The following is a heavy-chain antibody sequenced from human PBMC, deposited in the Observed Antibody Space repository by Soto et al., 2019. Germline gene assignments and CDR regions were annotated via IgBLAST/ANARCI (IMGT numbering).Heavy chain of an antibody. CDR3: ATAMVTPSGIDY. Sequence: GGSLRLSCAAYGFTFSSYAMHWVRQAPGKGLEWVAVISYDGSNKYYADSVKGRFTISRDNSKNTLYLQMNSLRAEDTAVYYSATAMVTPSGIDYWGQGTLVTVSS. V-gene: IGHV3-30-3*01. CDR1: GFTFSSYA. CDR2: ISYDGSNK. D-gene: IGHD2-21*02. J-gene: IGHJ4*02.